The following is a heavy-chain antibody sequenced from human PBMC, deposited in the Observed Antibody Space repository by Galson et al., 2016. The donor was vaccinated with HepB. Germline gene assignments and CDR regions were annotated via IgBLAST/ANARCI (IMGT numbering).Heavy chain of an antibody. Sequence: SLRLSCAASGFRFSNYWMHWVRQAPGKGLVWVSVSNSDGRTTTYAGSVKGRFTISRDNAKRTLYLEMNSLRAEDTAVYFCARTRYPYSMDVWGQGTTVTVSS. CDR1: GFRFSNYW. CDR3: ARTRYPYSMDV. V-gene: IGHV3-74*03. CDR2: SNSDGRTT. D-gene: IGHD2-2*01. J-gene: IGHJ6*01.